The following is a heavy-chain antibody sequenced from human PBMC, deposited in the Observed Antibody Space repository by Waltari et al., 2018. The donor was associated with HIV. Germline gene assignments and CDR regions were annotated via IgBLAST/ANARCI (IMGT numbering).Heavy chain of an antibody. CDR3: AKALSIYGDYFFDS. Sequence: EVHLLESGGDLVQPGGSLSLPCAAAGVTLSSTAMTWVRQAPGKGLEWVSTIRGSGDGTYYADSVKGRFTISRDNSKNTLYLQMNSLRADDTAVYYCAKALSIYGDYFFDSWGQGNLVTVSS. CDR1: GVTLSSTA. J-gene: IGHJ4*02. D-gene: IGHD4-17*01. V-gene: IGHV3-23*01. CDR2: IRGSGDGT.